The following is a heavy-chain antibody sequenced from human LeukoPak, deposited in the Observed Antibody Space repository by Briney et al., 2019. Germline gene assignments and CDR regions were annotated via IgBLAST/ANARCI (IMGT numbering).Heavy chain of an antibody. Sequence: GSLRLSCAASGFTFSSYAMSWVRQAPGKGLEWVSGISGTGGSIYYADSVKGRFTISRDNSKNTLYLQMNSLRAEDTAVYYCAKAAVITGGLYYFDYWGQGTLVTVSS. CDR3: AKAAVITGGLYYFDY. CDR2: ISGTGGSI. V-gene: IGHV3-23*01. D-gene: IGHD5-24*01. J-gene: IGHJ4*02. CDR1: GFTFSSYA.